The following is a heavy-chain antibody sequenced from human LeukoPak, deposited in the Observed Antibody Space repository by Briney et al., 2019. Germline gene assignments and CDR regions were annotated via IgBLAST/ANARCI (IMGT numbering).Heavy chain of an antibody. CDR1: GFSFSNYW. CDR2: INSDGSST. D-gene: IGHD3-16*02. CDR3: TRGRLGELSPFDY. Sequence: GVSLRLSCAASGFSFSNYWVHWVRQGPGKGLVWVSRINSDGSSTSYADSVKGRFTISRDNAKNTLYLQMNSLRADDTAVYYCTRGRLGELSPFDYWGQGTLVTVSS. V-gene: IGHV3-74*01. J-gene: IGHJ4*02.